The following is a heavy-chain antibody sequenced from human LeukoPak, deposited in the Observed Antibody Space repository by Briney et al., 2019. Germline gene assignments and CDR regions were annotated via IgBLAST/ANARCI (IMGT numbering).Heavy chain of an antibody. CDR1: GGSISSGDYY. V-gene: IGHV4-30-4*01. J-gene: IGHJ5*02. CDR3: ARVSCSSTSCSSWWFDP. CDR2: IYYSGST. Sequence: SETLSLTCTVSGGSISSGDYYWSWIRQPPGKGLEWIGYIYYSGSTYYNPSPKSRVTISVDTSKNQFSLKLSSVTAADTAVYYCARVSCSSTSCSSWWFDPWGQGTLVTVSS. D-gene: IGHD2-2*01.